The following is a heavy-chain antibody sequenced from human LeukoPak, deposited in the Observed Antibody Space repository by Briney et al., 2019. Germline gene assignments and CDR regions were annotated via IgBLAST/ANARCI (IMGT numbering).Heavy chain of an antibody. CDR1: GFTFSSYA. CDR2: ISGSGGST. D-gene: IGHD3-22*01. Sequence: PGGSLRLSCAASGFTFSSYAMSWVRQAPGKGLAWVSAISGSGGSTYHADFVKGRFTISRDNSKNTLYLQLNSLRGEDTAVYYCAKGMYVSSGYLELDFWGQGTLVTVSS. CDR3: AKGMYVSSGYLELDF. J-gene: IGHJ4*02. V-gene: IGHV3-23*01.